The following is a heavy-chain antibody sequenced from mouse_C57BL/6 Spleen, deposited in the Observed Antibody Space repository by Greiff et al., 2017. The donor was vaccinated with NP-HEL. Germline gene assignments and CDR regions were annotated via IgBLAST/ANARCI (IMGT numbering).Heavy chain of an antibody. CDR3: AGWCGSPRGYFDY. D-gene: IGHD1-1*01. V-gene: IGHV1-82*01. Sequence: VQLQQSGPELVKPGASVKISCKASGYAFSSSWMNWVKQRPGKGLEWIGRIYPGDGDTNYNGKFKGKATLTADKSSSTAYMQLSSLTSEDSAVYFCAGWCGSPRGYFDYWGQGTTLTVSS. CDR2: IYPGDGDT. CDR1: GYAFSSSW. J-gene: IGHJ2*01.